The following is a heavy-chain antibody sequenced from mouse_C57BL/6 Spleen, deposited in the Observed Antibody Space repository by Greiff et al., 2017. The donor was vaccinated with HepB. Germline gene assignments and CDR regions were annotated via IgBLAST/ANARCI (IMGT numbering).Heavy chain of an antibody. J-gene: IGHJ1*03. CDR1: GFSLSTSGMG. V-gene: IGHV8-12*01. Sequence: QVTLKESGPGILQSSQTLSLTCSFSGFSLSTSGMGVGWIRQPSGKGLEWLAHIYWDDDKRSNPSLKRRLTISKDTSSNQVFLKITSVDTAATATYYCARRADDSNYYCYFDVWGTGTTVTVSS. CDR3: ARRADDSNYYCYFDV. CDR2: IYWDDDK. D-gene: IGHD2-5*01.